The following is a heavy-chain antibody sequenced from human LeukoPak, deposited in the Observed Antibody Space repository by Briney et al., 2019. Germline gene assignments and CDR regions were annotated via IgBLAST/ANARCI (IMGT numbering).Heavy chain of an antibody. CDR3: VRYRNEALFAFDI. J-gene: IGHJ3*02. V-gene: IGHV4-59*01. D-gene: IGHD1-14*01. CDR1: GGSISNYY. Sequence: SETLSLTCAVSGGSISNYYWSWIRQPPGKGLEWIGYIYYSGSTNYNPSLMSRVTISVDTSKTQFSLKLSSVTAADTAVYYCVRYRNEALFAFDIWGRGTMVTVSS. CDR2: IYYSGST.